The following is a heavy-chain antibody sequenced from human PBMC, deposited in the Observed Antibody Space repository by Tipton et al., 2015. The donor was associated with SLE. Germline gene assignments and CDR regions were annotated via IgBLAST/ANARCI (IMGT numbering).Heavy chain of an antibody. CDR3: ASQGSVGITTTDN. CDR1: GYTFTDHY. Sequence: QLVQSGAEVKTPGASVKVSCKGFGYTFTDHYMHWVRQGPGQGLQWRGRINPATGDTKYSQRFQGRVTMTRDTSIGTAYMELSPLRSDDTAVYYCASQGSVGITTTDNWGQGTLVTVSS. D-gene: IGHD3-22*01. V-gene: IGHV1-2*06. CDR2: INPATGDT. J-gene: IGHJ4*02.